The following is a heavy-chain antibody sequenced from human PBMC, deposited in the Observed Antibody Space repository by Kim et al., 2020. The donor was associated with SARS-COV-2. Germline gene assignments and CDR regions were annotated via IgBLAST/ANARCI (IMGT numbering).Heavy chain of an antibody. CDR1: GGSISSYY. J-gene: IGHJ3*02. CDR2: IYYSGST. D-gene: IGHD6-6*01. V-gene: IGHV4-59*01. CDR3: ARDASIAARGGAFDI. Sequence: SETLSLTCTVSGGSISSYYWSWIRQPPGKGLEWIGYIYYSGSTNYNPSLKSRVTISVDTSKNQFSLKLSSVTAADTAVYYCARDASIAARGGAFDIWGQGTMFPVSS.